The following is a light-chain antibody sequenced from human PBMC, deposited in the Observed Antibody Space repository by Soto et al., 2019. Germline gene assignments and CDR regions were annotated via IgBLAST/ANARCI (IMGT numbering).Light chain of an antibody. CDR2: AAS. CDR3: QQFNSYPHT. Sequence: IQLPQSPSSLSASVGARFTITCRASQGISSYLAWYQQKPGKAPKLLIYAASTLQSGVPSRFSGSGSGTDFTLTISSLQPEDFATYYCQQFNSYPHTFGGGTKVDIK. J-gene: IGKJ4*01. CDR1: QGISSY. V-gene: IGKV1-9*01.